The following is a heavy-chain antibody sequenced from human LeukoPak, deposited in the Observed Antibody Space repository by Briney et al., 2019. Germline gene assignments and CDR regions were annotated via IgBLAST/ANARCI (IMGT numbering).Heavy chain of an antibody. D-gene: IGHD2-21*02. CDR3: ARGLTDFDY. J-gene: IGHJ4*02. Sequence: PSETLSLTCAVSGGSFSGYYWSWIRQPPGQGLEWIGEINHSGSTNYNPSLKSRVTISVDTSKNQFSLKLSSVTAADTAVYYCARGLTDFDYWGQGTLVTVSS. CDR2: INHSGST. V-gene: IGHV4-34*01. CDR1: GGSFSGYY.